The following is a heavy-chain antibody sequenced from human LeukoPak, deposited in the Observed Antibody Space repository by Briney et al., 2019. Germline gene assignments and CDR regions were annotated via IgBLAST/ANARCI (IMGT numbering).Heavy chain of an antibody. CDR2: INAGNCNT. Sequence: ASVNVSCKASGYTFTSYAMHWVRQAPGQRLEWMGWINAGNCNTKYSQKFQGRVTITRDTSASTAYTELSSLRSEDTAVYYCARDQTPLPRYCSGGSCYYVPYYYYGMDVWGQGTTVTVSS. V-gene: IGHV1-3*01. CDR1: GYTFTSYA. J-gene: IGHJ6*02. CDR3: ARDQTPLPRYCSGGSCYYVPYYYYGMDV. D-gene: IGHD2-15*01.